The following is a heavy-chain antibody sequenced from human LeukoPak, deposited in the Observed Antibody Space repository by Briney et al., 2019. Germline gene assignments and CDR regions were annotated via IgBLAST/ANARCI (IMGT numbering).Heavy chain of an antibody. V-gene: IGHV3-23*01. Sequence: GGSLRLSCAASGSTFSSYAMSWVRQAPGKGLEWVSAISGSGGSTYYADSVKGRCTISRDNSKNTLYLQMNSLRAEDTAVYYCAKDDGTYYYDSSGFDYWGQGTLVTVSS. CDR2: ISGSGGST. D-gene: IGHD3-22*01. CDR1: GSTFSSYA. J-gene: IGHJ4*02. CDR3: AKDDGTYYYDSSGFDY.